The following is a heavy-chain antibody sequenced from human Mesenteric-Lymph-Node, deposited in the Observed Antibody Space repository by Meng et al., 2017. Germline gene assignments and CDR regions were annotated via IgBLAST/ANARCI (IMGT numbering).Heavy chain of an antibody. D-gene: IGHD5-18*01. CDR2: IRSKAYGGTT. Sequence: GESLKISCTASGFTFGDYAMSWVRQAPGKGLERVGFIRSKAYGGTTEYAASVKDRFTISRDDSNSIAYLQMNSLKTEDTAVYFCTIGYIYGYTFDYWGQGTLVTVSS. V-gene: IGHV3-49*04. CDR1: GFTFGDYA. CDR3: TIGYIYGYTFDY. J-gene: IGHJ4*02.